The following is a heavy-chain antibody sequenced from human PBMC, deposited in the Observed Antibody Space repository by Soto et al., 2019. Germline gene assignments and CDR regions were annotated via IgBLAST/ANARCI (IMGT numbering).Heavy chain of an antibody. CDR3: ARGDPGYSSGWYFYFDY. V-gene: IGHV3-48*02. CDR2: ISSSSSTI. CDR1: GFTFSSYS. J-gene: IGHJ4*02. Sequence: GGSLRLSCAASGFTFSSYSMNWVRQAPGKGLEWVSYISSSSSTIYYADSVKGRFTISRDNAKNSLYLQMNSLRDEDTAVYYCARGDPGYSSGWYFYFDYWGQGTLVT. D-gene: IGHD6-19*01.